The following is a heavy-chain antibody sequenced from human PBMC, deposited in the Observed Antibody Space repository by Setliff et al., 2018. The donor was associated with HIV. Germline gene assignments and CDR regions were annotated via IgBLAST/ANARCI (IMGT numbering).Heavy chain of an antibody. CDR2: THYRSRWYS. CDR3: ARAGTTMAATGYYFDH. Sequence: PSQTRSLTCAISGDSVSSNSAAWNWIRQSPSRGLEWLGRTHYRSRWYSDYATFVKSRITINPDTSKNQFSLQLNSVTPEDTAVYFCARAGTTMAATGYYFDHWGQGTLVTV. J-gene: IGHJ4*02. D-gene: IGHD6-13*01. V-gene: IGHV6-1*01. CDR1: GDSVSSNSAA.